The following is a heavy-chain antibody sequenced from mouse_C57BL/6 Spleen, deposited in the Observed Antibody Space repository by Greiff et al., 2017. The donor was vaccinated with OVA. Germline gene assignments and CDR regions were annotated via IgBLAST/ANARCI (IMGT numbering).Heavy chain of an antibody. D-gene: IGHD1-1*02. V-gene: IGHV1-69*01. J-gene: IGHJ2*01. Sequence: VQLQQPGAELVMPGASVKLSCTASGYTFTSYWMHWVKQRPGQGLEWIGAIDPSGSYTNYNQKFKGKSTLTVDKSSSTVYMQLSSLTSEDSAVYYWARGGVARDFDYWGQGTTLTVSS. CDR3: ARGGVARDFDY. CDR1: GYTFTSYW. CDR2: IDPSGSYT.